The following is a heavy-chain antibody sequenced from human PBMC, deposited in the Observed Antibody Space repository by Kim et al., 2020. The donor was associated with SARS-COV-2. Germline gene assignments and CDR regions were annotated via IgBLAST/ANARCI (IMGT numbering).Heavy chain of an antibody. D-gene: IGHD2-2*01. CDR1: GGSFSGYY. Sequence: SETLSLTCAVYGGSFSGYYCSWIRQPPGKGLEWIGEINHSGSTNYNPSLKSRVTISVDTSKNQFSLKLSSVTAADTAVYYCARAGGYCSSTSCRPRYFQHWGQGTLVTVSS. CDR2: INHSGST. V-gene: IGHV4-34*01. CDR3: ARAGGYCSSTSCRPRYFQH. J-gene: IGHJ1*01.